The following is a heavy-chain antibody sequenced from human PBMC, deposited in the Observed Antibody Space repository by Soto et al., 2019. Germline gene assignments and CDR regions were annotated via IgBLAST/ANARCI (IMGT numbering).Heavy chain of an antibody. J-gene: IGHJ6*02. CDR2: IDPSDSYT. V-gene: IGHV5-10-1*01. D-gene: IGHD4-4*01. Sequence: PGESLKISCKGSGYSFTSYWISWVRQMPGKGLEWMGRIDPSDSYTNYSPSFQGHVTISADKSISTAYLQWSSLKASDTAMYYCARDYSNYHYYNGMEVWGQRTTVTVS. CDR1: GYSFTSYW. CDR3: ARDYSNYHYYNGMEV.